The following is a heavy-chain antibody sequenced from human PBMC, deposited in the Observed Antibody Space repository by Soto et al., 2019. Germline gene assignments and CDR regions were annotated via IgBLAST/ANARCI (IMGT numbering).Heavy chain of an antibody. J-gene: IGHJ4*02. V-gene: IGHV3-23*01. CDR1: GFTFNSYA. CDR2: ITGSGGST. CDR3: AKDRMARSGRLAAAGAFDY. D-gene: IGHD6-13*01. Sequence: PGGSLRLSCEASGFTFNSYAISWVRQAPGKGLEWVSSITGSGGSTYYADAVKGGFTISRANSKNTLYLQMNSLRAEDTAVYYCAKDRMARSGRLAAAGAFDYWGQGTLVTVSS.